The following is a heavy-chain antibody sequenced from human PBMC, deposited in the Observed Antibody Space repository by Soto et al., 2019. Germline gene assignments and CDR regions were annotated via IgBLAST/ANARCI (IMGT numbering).Heavy chain of an antibody. CDR1: GFTFNNYG. V-gene: IGHV3-23*01. D-gene: IGHD4-17*01. Sequence: EVQLLEAGGGFVQPGGSLRLSCTASGFTFNNYGMSWVRQAPGKWLEWVSAILGPGDKSYYADSVKGRFTISRDNSKNTLYLQLNNLRVDDMAIYYCAKDRDYGDSYPFDGWGQGTLVTVSS. CDR3: AKDRDYGDSYPFDG. CDR2: ILGPGDKS. J-gene: IGHJ4*02.